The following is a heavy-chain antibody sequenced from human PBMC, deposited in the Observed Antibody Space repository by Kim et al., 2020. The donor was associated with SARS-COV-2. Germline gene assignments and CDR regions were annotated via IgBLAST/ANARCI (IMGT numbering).Heavy chain of an antibody. D-gene: IGHD6-13*01. V-gene: IGHV1-18*04. CDR2: TNGYNGKK. CDR3: ARDRGTSSWYSGGDF. Sequence: ASVKVSCKASGYILNSHGISWVRQAPGQGLKWMGWTNGYNGKKNYAQNFQGRVTLTTDTSTSTAYMELRSLRSDDTAVYYCARDRGTSSWYSGGDFWGQGTLVTVSS. CDR1: GYILNSHG. J-gene: IGHJ4*02.